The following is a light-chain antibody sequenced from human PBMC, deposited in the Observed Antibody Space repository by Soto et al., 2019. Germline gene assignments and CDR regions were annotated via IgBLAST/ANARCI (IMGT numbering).Light chain of an antibody. CDR2: GAS. Sequence: MTQSPATLSVSPGERVSLSCRASQSISTNLAWYQQKPGQAPRLLIYGASTRDTHIPDRFSGTGSETEFTLSVSSLQSEDFAFYYCQQYGSSATFGGGTKVE. V-gene: IGKV3-15*01. J-gene: IGKJ4*01. CDR3: QQYGSSAT. CDR1: QSISTN.